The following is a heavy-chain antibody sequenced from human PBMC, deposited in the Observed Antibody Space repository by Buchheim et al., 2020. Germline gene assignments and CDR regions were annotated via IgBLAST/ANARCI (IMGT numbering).Heavy chain of an antibody. D-gene: IGHD3-3*02. CDR2: IYYSGST. CDR3: ARDFHFWRSGGMDV. J-gene: IGHJ6*02. Sequence: QVQLQESGPGLVKPSETLSLTCTVSGGSISSYYWSWIRQPPGKGLEWIGYIYYSGSTNYNPSLNSRVTITVDTSKNQFSLKLSTVTAADTAVYYCARDFHFWRSGGMDVWGQGTT. CDR1: GGSISSYY. V-gene: IGHV4-59*01.